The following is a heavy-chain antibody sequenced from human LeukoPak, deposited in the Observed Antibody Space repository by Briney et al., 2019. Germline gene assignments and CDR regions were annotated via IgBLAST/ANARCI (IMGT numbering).Heavy chain of an antibody. D-gene: IGHD3-10*01. V-gene: IGHV3-64*04. J-gene: IGHJ5*02. CDR1: GFVFTIYT. CDR3: ARDSYQDYYGRFDP. CDR2: ISGSGNGFSI. Sequence: GGSLRLSCSASGFVFTIYTMYWVRQAPGKGPEYVSTISGSGNGFSIYYADSVKGRFTISRDDSKSILYLQMNGLRSEDTAVYYCARDSYQDYYGRFDPWGQGTLVIVSS.